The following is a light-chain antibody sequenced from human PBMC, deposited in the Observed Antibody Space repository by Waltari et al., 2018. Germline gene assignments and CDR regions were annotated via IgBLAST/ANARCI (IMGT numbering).Light chain of an antibody. CDR2: SKN. CDR1: SSNTATYN. J-gene: IGLJ2*01. Sequence: QSVLTQPPSASGTPGQRVTISCSGRSSNTATYNVTWYQQLPGTAPKLLIYSKNQRPSGVPDRFSGSKSGTSASLVISGLQSEDEADYYCAAWDDSLIGRVFGGGTKLTVL. V-gene: IGLV1-44*01. CDR3: AAWDDSLIGRV.